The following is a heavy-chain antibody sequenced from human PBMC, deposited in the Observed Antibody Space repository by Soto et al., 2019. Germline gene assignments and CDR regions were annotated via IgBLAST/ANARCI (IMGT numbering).Heavy chain of an antibody. D-gene: IGHD6-13*01. CDR1: GFTFSSYG. CDR2: IWYDGSDK. CDR3: ARDQVAAAPEYFFDY. V-gene: IGHV3-33*01. Sequence: GGSLRLSCAASGFTFSSYGMHWVRQAPGKGLGWVAVIWYDGSDKYYADSVKGRFTISRDNSRSTLYLQMNSLGADDTAVYYCARDQVAAAPEYFFDYWGQGTLVTVSS. J-gene: IGHJ4*02.